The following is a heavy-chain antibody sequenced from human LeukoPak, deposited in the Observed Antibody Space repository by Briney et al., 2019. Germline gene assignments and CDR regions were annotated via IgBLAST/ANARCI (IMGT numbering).Heavy chain of an antibody. J-gene: IGHJ4*02. V-gene: IGHV3-21*01. CDR1: GFTFSSYG. CDR3: ARIFRGYYGSGSYIDY. CDR2: ISSSSSYI. D-gene: IGHD3-10*01. Sequence: GGSLRLSCAASGFTFSSYGMSWVRQAPGKGLEWVSSISSSSSYIYYADSVRGRFTISRDNAKNSLYLQMNSLRAEDTAVYYCARIFRGYYGSGSYIDYWGQGTLVTVSS.